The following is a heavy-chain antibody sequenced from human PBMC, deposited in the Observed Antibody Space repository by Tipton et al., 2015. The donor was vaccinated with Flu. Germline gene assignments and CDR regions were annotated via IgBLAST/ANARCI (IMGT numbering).Heavy chain of an antibody. J-gene: IGHJ6*02. D-gene: IGHD3-3*01. CDR3: ARDHPPSITVLGEITDYFGMDV. CDR1: GFTFSDYY. CDR2: LSDSGSTI. Sequence: SLRLSCAVSGFTFSDYYMSWIRQVPGKGLEWLSHLSDSGSTINYADSVKGRFTISRDNAKNSLYLQMNSLRAEDTAVYYCARDHPPSITVLGEITDYFGMDVWGQGP. V-gene: IGHV3-11*01.